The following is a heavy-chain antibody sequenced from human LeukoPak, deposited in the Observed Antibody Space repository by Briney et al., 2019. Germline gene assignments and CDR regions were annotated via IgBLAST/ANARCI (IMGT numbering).Heavy chain of an antibody. CDR2: ISANNGKT. J-gene: IGHJ4*02. CDR3: ARDGSYFDY. D-gene: IGHD1-26*01. V-gene: IGHV1-18*01. Sequence: GASVKVSCKASGYTFTSYGISWVRQAPGQGPEWMGWISANNGKTNYVQTFQGRVTMTIDTSTSTAYMELRSLRSDDTAVYYCARDGSYFDYWGQGTLVTVSS. CDR1: GYTFTSYG.